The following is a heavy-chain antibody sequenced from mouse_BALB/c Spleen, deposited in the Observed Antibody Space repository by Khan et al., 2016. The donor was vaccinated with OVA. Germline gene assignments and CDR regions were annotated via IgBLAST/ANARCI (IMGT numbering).Heavy chain of an antibody. CDR3: ARGNYYGYTMDY. CDR1: GYSITSNYA. V-gene: IGHV3-2*02. Sequence: VQLQQSGPGLVKPSQSLSLTCTVTGYSITSNYAWNWIRQFPGNKLEWMGYISYSGLTSYNPSLKSRISITRDTSKNKFFLQLNSVTTEDTATYYCARGNYYGYTMDYWGQGTSVTVSS. CDR2: ISYSGLT. J-gene: IGHJ4*01. D-gene: IGHD1-1*01.